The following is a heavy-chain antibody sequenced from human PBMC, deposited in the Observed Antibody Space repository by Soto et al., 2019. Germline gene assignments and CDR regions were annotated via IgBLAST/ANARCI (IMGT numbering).Heavy chain of an antibody. D-gene: IGHD6-19*01. Sequence: GGSLRLSCAASGFTFSNAWINWVRQAPGKGLEWVSSISSSSSYIYYADSVKGRFTISRDNAKNSLYLQMSSLRSEDTAVYYCARGIAVAAQLPLDYWGQGTLVTVSS. V-gene: IGHV3-21*04. CDR3: ARGIAVAAQLPLDY. CDR1: GFTFSNAW. J-gene: IGHJ4*02. CDR2: ISSSSSYI.